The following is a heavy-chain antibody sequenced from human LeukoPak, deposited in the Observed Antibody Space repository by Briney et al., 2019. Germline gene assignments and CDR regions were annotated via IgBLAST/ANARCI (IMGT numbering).Heavy chain of an antibody. J-gene: IGHJ4*02. Sequence: PSETLSLTCAVYGGSFSGYYWSWIRQPPGKGLEWIGEINHSGSTNYNPSLKSRVTISVDTSKNQFSLKLSSVTAADTAVYYCARGLGYSGGAAGIYFDYWGQGTQVTVSS. D-gene: IGHD2-21*01. CDR3: ARGLGYSGGAAGIYFDY. V-gene: IGHV4-34*01. CDR1: GGSFSGYY. CDR2: INHSGST.